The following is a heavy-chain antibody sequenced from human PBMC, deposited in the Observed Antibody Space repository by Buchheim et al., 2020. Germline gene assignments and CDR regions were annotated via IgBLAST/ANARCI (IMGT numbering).Heavy chain of an antibody. CDR1: GFTFSSYE. CDR2: ISTSGSTI. Sequence: EVQLVESGGGLVQPGGSLRLSCAASGFTFSSYEMNWVRQAPGKGLEWVSYISTSGSTIYNADSVKGRFTISRDNAKNSLYLQMNSLRAEDTAVYYCAREIDYYDSSAYYNYYYGMDVWGQGTT. J-gene: IGHJ6*02. CDR3: AREIDYYDSSAYYNYYYGMDV. V-gene: IGHV3-48*03. D-gene: IGHD3-22*01.